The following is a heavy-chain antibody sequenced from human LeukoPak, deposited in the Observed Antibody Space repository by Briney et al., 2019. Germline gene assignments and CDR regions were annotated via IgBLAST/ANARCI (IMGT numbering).Heavy chain of an antibody. Sequence: GGSLRLSCAASGFTFSSYAMSWVRQAPGKGLVWVSRINSDGSSTSYADSVKGRFTISRDNAKNTLYLQMNSLRAEDTAVYYCARGSYYGSGSAGGLDPWGQGTLVTVSS. V-gene: IGHV3-74*01. CDR3: ARGSYYGSGSAGGLDP. CDR1: GFTFSSYA. D-gene: IGHD3-10*01. J-gene: IGHJ5*02. CDR2: INSDGSST.